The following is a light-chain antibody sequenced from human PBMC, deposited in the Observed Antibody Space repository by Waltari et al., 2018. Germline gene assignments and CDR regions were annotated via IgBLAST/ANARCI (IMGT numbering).Light chain of an antibody. J-gene: IGLJ1*01. CDR1: SSDVGGYDY. Sequence: QSALTQPASVSGSPGQSITISCTGPSSDVGGYDYVSWYQQHPGEAPKLMIYDVGKRPSGVSNHFSGSKSGNTASLTISGLQAEDEADYYCASYTTSNTYVFGTGTKVTVL. V-gene: IGLV2-14*03. CDR3: ASYTTSNTYV. CDR2: DVG.